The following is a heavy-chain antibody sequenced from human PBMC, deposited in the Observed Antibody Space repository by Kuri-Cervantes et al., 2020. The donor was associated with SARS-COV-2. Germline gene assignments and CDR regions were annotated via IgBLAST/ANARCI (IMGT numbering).Heavy chain of an antibody. J-gene: IGHJ3*02. Sequence: GESLKISCSASGFTFSSYAMHWVRQAPGKGLEYVSAISSNGGSTYYADSVKGRFTISRDNSKNTLYLQMSSLRAEDTAVYYCARSLQPLYSFDIWGQGTMVTVSS. D-gene: IGHD5-18*01. V-gene: IGHV3-64D*08. CDR1: GFTFSSYA. CDR2: ISSNGGST. CDR3: ARSLQPLYSFDI.